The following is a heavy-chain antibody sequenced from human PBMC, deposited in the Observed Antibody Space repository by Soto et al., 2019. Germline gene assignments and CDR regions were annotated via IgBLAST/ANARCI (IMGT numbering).Heavy chain of an antibody. Sequence: QVPLVQSGAEVKKPGASVKVSCKASGYTFTTFGISWVRQAPGQGLEWMGWISTYNVNTNYAQNLQGRVTMTTDTSTSTAYMELRSLRSDDTAVYYCAREYCSGGSCYGVDYWGQGTLVTVSS. CDR3: AREYCSGGSCYGVDY. V-gene: IGHV1-18*01. CDR2: ISTYNVNT. D-gene: IGHD2-15*01. J-gene: IGHJ4*02. CDR1: GYTFTTFG.